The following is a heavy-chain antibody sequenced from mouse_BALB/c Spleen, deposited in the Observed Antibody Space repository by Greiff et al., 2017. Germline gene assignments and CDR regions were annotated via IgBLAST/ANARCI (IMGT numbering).Heavy chain of an antibody. CDR1: GYTFTSYY. J-gene: IGHJ3*01. V-gene: IGHV1S81*02. D-gene: IGHD2-2*01. Sequence: QVQLQQSGAELVKPGASVKLSCKASGYTFTSYYMYWVKQRPGQGLEWIGEINPSNGGTNFNEKFKSKATLTVDKSSSTAYMQLSSLTSEDSAVYYCTYGYVVFAYWGQGTLVTVSA. CDR2: INPSNGGT. CDR3: TYGYVVFAY.